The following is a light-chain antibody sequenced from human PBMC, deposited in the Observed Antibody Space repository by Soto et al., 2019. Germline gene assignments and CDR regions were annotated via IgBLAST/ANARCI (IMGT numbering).Light chain of an antibody. Sequence: DIVMTQSPDSLAVSLGERATINCKSSQSVLYSSNNKNYLAWYQQKPGQPPKLLIYWASTRQSGVADRFSCSGSGTDFPITISSLQVEDVAGYCSQQYYSLHPYIFGQGTKLEIK. CDR3: QQYYSLHPYI. CDR1: QSVLYSSNNKNY. CDR2: WAS. V-gene: IGKV4-1*01. J-gene: IGKJ2*01.